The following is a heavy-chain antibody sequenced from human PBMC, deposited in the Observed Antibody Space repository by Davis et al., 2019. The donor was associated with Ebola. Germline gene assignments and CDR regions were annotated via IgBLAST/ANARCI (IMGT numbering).Heavy chain of an antibody. V-gene: IGHV3-23*01. D-gene: IGHD6-19*01. CDR1: GFTFSNYG. J-gene: IGHJ4*02. CDR2: ISGAGGST. CDR3: AKVGYGWYYYFDS. Sequence: GESLKISCAASGFTFSNYGLSWVRQAPGKGLEWVSAISGAGGSTYYEDSVKGRFTISRDNSKNTLSLQMNSLRAEDTAVYYCAKVGYGWYYYFDSWGQGTLVNVSS.